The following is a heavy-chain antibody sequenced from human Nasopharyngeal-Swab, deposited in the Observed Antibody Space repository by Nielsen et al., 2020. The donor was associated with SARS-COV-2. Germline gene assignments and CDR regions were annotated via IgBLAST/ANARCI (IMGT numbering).Heavy chain of an antibody. Sequence: ASVKVSCKASGYTFTSYAMNWVRQAPGQGLEWMGWINTNTGNPTYAQGFTGRFVFPLDTSVSTAYLQISSLKAEDTAVYYCAREKGIAPEWDYYMDVWGKGTTVTVSS. CDR3: AREKGIAPEWDYYMDV. V-gene: IGHV7-4-1*02. D-gene: IGHD6-25*01. J-gene: IGHJ6*03. CDR2: INTNTGNP. CDR1: GYTFTSYA.